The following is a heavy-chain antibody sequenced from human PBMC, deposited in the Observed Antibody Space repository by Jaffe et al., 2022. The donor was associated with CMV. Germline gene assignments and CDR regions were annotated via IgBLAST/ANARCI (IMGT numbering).Heavy chain of an antibody. D-gene: IGHD3-10*01. J-gene: IGHJ4*02. Sequence: EVQLVESGGGLVQPGGSLRLSCAASGFTFSSYWMSWVRQAPGKGLEWVANIKQDGSEKYYVDSVKGRFTISRDNAKNSLYLQMNSLRAEDTAVYYCARELETMVRGVIITYLDYWGQGTLVTVSS. CDR3: ARELETMVRGVIITYLDY. CDR2: IKQDGSEK. CDR1: GFTFSSYW. V-gene: IGHV3-7*03.